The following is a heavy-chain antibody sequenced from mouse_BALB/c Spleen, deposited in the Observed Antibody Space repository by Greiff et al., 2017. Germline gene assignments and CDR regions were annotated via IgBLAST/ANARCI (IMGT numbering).Heavy chain of an antibody. CDR1: GYTFTSYW. D-gene: IGHD2-4*01. CDR2: IYPSDSYT. CDR3: TRSTMITGWFAY. J-gene: IGHJ3*01. Sequence: QVQLQQSGAELVRPGASVKLSCKASGYTFTSYWINWVKQRPGQGLEWIGNIYPSDSYTNYNQKFKDKATLTVDKSSSTAYMQLSSPTSEDSAVHYCTRSTMITGWFAYWGQGTLVTVSA. V-gene: IGHV1-69*02.